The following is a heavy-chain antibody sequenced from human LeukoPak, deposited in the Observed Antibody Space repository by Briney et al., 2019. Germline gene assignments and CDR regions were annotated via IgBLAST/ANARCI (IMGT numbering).Heavy chain of an antibody. D-gene: IGHD2-8*01. Sequence: SETLSLXCAVSGYSISSGYYWGWIRQPPGKGLEWIGSIYHSGSTYYNPSLKSRVTISVDTSKNQFSLKLSSVTAADTAVYYCARLVYAMDSFDYWGQRTLVTVSS. V-gene: IGHV4-38-2*01. J-gene: IGHJ4*02. CDR3: ARLVYAMDSFDY. CDR2: IYHSGST. CDR1: GYSISSGYY.